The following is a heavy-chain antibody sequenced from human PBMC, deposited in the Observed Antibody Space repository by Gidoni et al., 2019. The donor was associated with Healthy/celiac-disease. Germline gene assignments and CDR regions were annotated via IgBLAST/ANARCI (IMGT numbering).Heavy chain of an antibody. Sequence: EVQLVESGGGLVQPGGSLRLSCAASGFTFSRYVMSWVRQAPGQGLEWVANIKQDGSVKYYVDSVKGRCTISRDNAKNSLYLQMNSLRAEDTAVYYCARDTPAGYDFWSGYYRYNWFDPWGQGTLVTVSS. CDR3: ARDTPAGYDFWSGYYRYNWFDP. CDR1: GFTFSRYV. V-gene: IGHV3-7*01. D-gene: IGHD3-3*01. CDR2: IKQDGSVK. J-gene: IGHJ5*02.